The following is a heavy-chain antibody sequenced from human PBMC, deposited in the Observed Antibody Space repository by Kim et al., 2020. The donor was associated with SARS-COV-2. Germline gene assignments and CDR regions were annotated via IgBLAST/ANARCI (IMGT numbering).Heavy chain of an antibody. CDR1: GFTFSNYW. V-gene: IGHV3-74*01. CDR2: ISSDGSST. CDR3: ARGSSGSS. J-gene: IGHJ5*02. Sequence: GGSLRLSCAASGFTFSNYWMHWVRQAPGKGLVWVSRISSDGSSTSYADSVKGRFTISRDNAKNTVFLQMNSLRSDDTAVYYCARGSSGSSWGQGTLVTVS. D-gene: IGHD1-26*01.